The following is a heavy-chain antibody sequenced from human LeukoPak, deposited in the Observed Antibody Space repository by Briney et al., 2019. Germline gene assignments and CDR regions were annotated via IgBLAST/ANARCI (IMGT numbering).Heavy chain of an antibody. CDR3: ARRCGYSYGTPRYYGMDV. V-gene: IGHV3-66*04. D-gene: IGHD5-18*01. CDR2: IYSGGST. CDR1: GFTVSSNY. Sequence: PGGSLRLSCAASGFTVSSNYMSWVRQAPGKGLEWVSVIYSGGSTYYADSVKGRFTISRDNSKNTLYLQMNSLRAEDTAVYYCARRCGYSYGTPRYYGMDVWGQGTTVTVSS. J-gene: IGHJ6*02.